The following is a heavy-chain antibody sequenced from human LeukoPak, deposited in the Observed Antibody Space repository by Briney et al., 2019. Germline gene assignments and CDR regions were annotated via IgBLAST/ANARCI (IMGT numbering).Heavy chain of an antibody. CDR1: GFILSDHY. CDR2: TRNKANSYTT. V-gene: IGHV3-72*01. D-gene: IGHD1-26*01. CDR3: GRSGRYRPSDL. J-gene: IGHJ5*02. Sequence: SGGSLRLSCAASGFILSDHYMDWVRQAPGKGLEWVGRTRNKANSYTTEYAASVKGRFTISRDDPKNLLYLQMNSLKSEDTAVYYCGRSGRYRPSDLWGQGTLVTVSS.